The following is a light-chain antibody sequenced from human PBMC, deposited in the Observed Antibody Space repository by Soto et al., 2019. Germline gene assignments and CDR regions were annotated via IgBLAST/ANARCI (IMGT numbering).Light chain of an antibody. CDR3: HLYNRSPYN. Sequence: EIVLTQSPGTLSLSPGERATLSCRASQSVNNNYLAWYQQKPGQAPRLLIYGASTRATGMSDRFSGSGSGTDFTLTISRLEPEDVGVFYCHLYNRSPYNFGQGTKLEIK. CDR1: QSVNNNY. V-gene: IGKV3-20*01. CDR2: GAS. J-gene: IGKJ2*01.